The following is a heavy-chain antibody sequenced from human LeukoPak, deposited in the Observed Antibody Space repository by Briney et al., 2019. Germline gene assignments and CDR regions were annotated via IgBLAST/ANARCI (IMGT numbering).Heavy chain of an antibody. CDR2: IYSGGST. Sequence: PGGSLRLSCAASGFTVSSNYMSWVRQAPGKGLEWVSVIYSGGSTYYADSVRGRFTISRDNSKNTLYLQMNSLRAEDTAVYYCAREMREWTYGSGRKAGDYYYYYGMDVWGQGTTVTVSS. CDR3: AREMREWTYGSGRKAGDYYYYYGMDV. V-gene: IGHV3-66*01. D-gene: IGHD3-10*01. J-gene: IGHJ6*02. CDR1: GFTVSSNY.